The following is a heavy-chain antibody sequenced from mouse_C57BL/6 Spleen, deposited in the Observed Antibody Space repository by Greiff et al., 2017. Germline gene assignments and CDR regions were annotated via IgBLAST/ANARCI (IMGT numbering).Heavy chain of an antibody. J-gene: IGHJ4*01. CDR3: ARIEYYGSLYYAMDY. Sequence: QVTLKVCGPGILQPSQTLSLTCSFSGFSLSTFGMGVGWIRQPSGKGLEWLAHTWWGGDKYYNPALKSRLTISKDTSKNQVVLKLASVDTADTATYYCARIEYYGSLYYAMDYWGQGTSVTVSS. CDR2: TWWGGDK. CDR1: GFSLSTFGMG. V-gene: IGHV8-8*01. D-gene: IGHD1-1*01.